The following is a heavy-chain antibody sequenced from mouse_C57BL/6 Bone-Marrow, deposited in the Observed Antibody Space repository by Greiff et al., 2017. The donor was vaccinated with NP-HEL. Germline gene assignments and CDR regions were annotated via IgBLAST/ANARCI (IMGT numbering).Heavy chain of an antibody. D-gene: IGHD2-2*01. J-gene: IGHJ3*01. CDR3: TRSGLLWLPWFAY. CDR2: IDPETGGT. V-gene: IGHV1-15*01. Sequence: VQLQQSGAELVRPGASVTLSCKASGYTFTDYEMHWVKQTPVHGLEWIGAIDPETGGTAYNQTFKGKAILTADKSSSTAYMELRSLTSEDSAVYYCTRSGLLWLPWFAYWGQGTLVTVSA. CDR1: GYTFTDYE.